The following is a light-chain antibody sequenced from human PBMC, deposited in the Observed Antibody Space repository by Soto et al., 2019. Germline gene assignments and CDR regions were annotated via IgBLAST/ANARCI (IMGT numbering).Light chain of an antibody. CDR1: QDISDY. CDR3: QQYQSLPFT. CDR2: DAS. Sequence: DIQMTQSPSSLSASVGDRVTITCQASQDISDYLNWYHQKPGKAPKFLIYDASYLETGVPSRFSGSGSGTDFTFIISSLQPEDIGTYYCQQYQSLPFTFGPGTTVDIK. J-gene: IGKJ3*01. V-gene: IGKV1-33*01.